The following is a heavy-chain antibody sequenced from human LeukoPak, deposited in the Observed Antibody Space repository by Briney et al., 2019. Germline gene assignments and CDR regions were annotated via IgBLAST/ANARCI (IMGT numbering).Heavy chain of an antibody. J-gene: IGHJ4*02. CDR3: AGDRNSDWYSPLDY. V-gene: IGHV3-23*01. D-gene: IGHD6-19*01. Sequence: GALKISWVDPGFTFTKCINSWIRQASGKVPKWRAIITATGDTAYYADSVKGRFTISRDNPRNTVYMQMDSLRAEDTAIYSRAGDRNSDWYSPLDYWGQGSQVTVSP. CDR1: GFTFTKCI. CDR2: ITATGDTA.